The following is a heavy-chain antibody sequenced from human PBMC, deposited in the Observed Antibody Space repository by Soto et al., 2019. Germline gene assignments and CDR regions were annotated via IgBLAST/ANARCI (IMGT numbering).Heavy chain of an antibody. CDR2: INHSGST. J-gene: IGHJ4*02. V-gene: IGHV4-34*01. Sequence: QVQLQQWGAGLLKPSETLSLTCAVYGGSFSGYYWSWIRQPPGKGLEWIGEINHSGSTNYNPSLKSRVTISVATSKSQFSLKLSSVTAAHTAVYYCARSFEHSGYDFDYWGQGTLVTVSS. CDR3: ARSFEHSGYDFDY. D-gene: IGHD5-12*01. CDR1: GGSFSGYY.